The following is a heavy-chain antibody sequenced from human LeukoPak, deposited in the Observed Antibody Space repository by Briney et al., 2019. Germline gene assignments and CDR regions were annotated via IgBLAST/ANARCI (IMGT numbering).Heavy chain of an antibody. CDR2: INTNTGNP. Sequence: ASVKVSCKASGGTFSSYAISWVRQAPGQGLEWMGWINTNTGNPTYAQGFTGRFVFSLDTSVSTAYLQISSLKAEDTAVYYCAREGLIFYDYVWGSYRSIRGNFDYWGQGTLVTVSS. D-gene: IGHD3-16*02. J-gene: IGHJ4*02. CDR3: AREGLIFYDYVWGSYRSIRGNFDY. V-gene: IGHV7-4-1*02. CDR1: GGTFSSYA.